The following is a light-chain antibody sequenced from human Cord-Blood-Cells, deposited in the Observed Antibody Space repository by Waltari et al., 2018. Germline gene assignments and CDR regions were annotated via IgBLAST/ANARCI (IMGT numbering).Light chain of an antibody. CDR2: QNS. CDR3: QACDSSTAV. CDR1: KLGDKY. Sequence: SYELTQPPSVSVSPGQTASIPCSGDKLGDKYACWYQQKPGQSPVLVIYQNSKRPSGIPERFSGANSANTATLTLSGTQAMDEADYYCQACDSSTAVFGGGTKLTVL. V-gene: IGLV3-1*01. J-gene: IGLJ2*01.